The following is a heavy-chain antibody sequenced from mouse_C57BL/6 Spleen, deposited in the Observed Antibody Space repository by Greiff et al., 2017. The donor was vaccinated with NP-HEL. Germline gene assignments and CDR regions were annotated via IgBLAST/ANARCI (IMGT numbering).Heavy chain of an antibody. CDR1: GFTFSSYG. CDR2: ISSGGSYT. D-gene: IGHD2-4*01. J-gene: IGHJ4*01. V-gene: IGHV5-6*02. Sequence: EVMLVESGGDLVKPGGSLKLSCAASGFTFSSYGMSWVRQTPDKRLEWVATISSGGSYTYYPDSVKGRFTISRDNAKNTLYLQMSSLKSEDTAMYYCARGGYDYDGYAMDYWGQGTSVTVSS. CDR3: ARGGYDYDGYAMDY.